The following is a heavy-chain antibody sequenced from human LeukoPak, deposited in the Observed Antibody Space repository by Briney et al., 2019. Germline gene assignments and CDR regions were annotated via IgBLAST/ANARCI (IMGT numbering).Heavy chain of an antibody. CDR2: IKEDGSET. J-gene: IGHJ4*02. Sequence: GGSLRLSCAASGFTFSDYYMSWVRQVPGKGLECLANIKEDGSETYYADSVKGRFAISRDNPKNLLFLQINSLRVEDTAVYYCARETPRRGETRDGYRWGQGTVVTVSS. D-gene: IGHD5-24*01. CDR3: ARETPRRGETRDGYR. CDR1: GFTFSDYY. V-gene: IGHV3-7*01.